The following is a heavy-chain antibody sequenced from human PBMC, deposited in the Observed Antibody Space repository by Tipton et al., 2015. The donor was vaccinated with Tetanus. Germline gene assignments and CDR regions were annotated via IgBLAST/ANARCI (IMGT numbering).Heavy chain of an antibody. V-gene: IGHV3-30*03. Sequence: SLRLSCAGSAFIFNTYGMHWVRQAPGKGLEWVAVISYDGSNKYYADSVKGRFTISRDNSKNTLYLQMDSLRAEDTAVYYCASGVLLQGGPLDNWGQGTLVTVSS. J-gene: IGHJ4*02. CDR3: ASGVLLQGGPLDN. CDR1: AFIFNTYG. CDR2: ISYDGSNK. D-gene: IGHD3-10*01.